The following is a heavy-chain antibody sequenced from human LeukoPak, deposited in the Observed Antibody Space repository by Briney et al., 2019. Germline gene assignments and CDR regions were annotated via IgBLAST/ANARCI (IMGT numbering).Heavy chain of an antibody. D-gene: IGHD5-18*01. V-gene: IGHV3-64D*06. J-gene: IGHJ4*02. CDR3: VKGEIQLWPVRGRGAFDY. CDR1: GFTFSSYA. CDR2: FSSNGGST. Sequence: GGSLRLSCSASGFTFSSYAMHWVRQAPGKGLEYVSAFSSNGGSTYYADSVKGRFTISRDNSKNTLYLQMSSLRAEDTAVYYCVKGEIQLWPVRGRGAFDYWGQGTLVTVSS.